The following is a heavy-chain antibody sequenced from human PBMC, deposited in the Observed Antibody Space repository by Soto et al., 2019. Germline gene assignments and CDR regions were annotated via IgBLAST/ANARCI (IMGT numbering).Heavy chain of an antibody. Sequence: QVHLQQWGAGLLKPSETLSLTCGVYGGSFGTAYWAWIRQSPEQCLEWIGEINHNGDSNYNPSLKMRVTISLDMSETQFSLKLTPVAAADTAVYYCARVTRFPDAFDIWGQGTPVIVSA. CDR1: GGSFGTAY. CDR2: INHNGDS. CDR3: ARVTRFPDAFDI. V-gene: IGHV4-34*01. J-gene: IGHJ3*02.